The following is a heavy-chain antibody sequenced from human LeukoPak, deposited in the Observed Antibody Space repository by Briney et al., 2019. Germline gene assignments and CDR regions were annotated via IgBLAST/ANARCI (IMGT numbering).Heavy chain of an antibody. CDR2: MNPNSGNT. D-gene: IGHD4-17*01. CDR1: GYTFTSYD. Sequence: ASVKVSCKASGYTFTSYDINWVRQATGQGLEWMGWMNPNSGNTGYAQEFQGRVTMTRNTSISTAYMELSSLRSEDTAVYYCARGGSLRDGDNGIDYWGQGTLVTVSS. V-gene: IGHV1-8*01. CDR3: ARGGSLRDGDNGIDY. J-gene: IGHJ4*02.